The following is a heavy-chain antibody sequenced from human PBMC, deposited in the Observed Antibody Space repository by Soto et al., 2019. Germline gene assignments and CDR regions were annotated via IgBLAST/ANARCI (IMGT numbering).Heavy chain of an antibody. J-gene: IGHJ4*02. CDR2: IKQDGTEK. CDR1: GFTFSNYW. V-gene: IGHV3-7*01. CDR3: ASVAI. D-gene: IGHD5-12*01. Sequence: EVQLVESGGGLVQPGGSLRLSCAASGFTFSNYWMSWVCQAPGKGLEWVANIKQDGTEKNYVDSVRGRFTISRDNAKNSLDLQMNSLTAEDTAVYYCASVAIWGQGTLVTVSS.